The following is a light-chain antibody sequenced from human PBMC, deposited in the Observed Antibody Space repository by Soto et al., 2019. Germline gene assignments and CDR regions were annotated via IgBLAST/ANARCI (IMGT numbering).Light chain of an antibody. J-gene: IGKJ2*01. V-gene: IGKV2-30*01. CDR3: MQGTHWPPYT. Sequence: DVVMTQSPLSLPVTLGQPASISCRSSQSLAYIDGNTYLNWFQQRPGQSPRRLIYKVSNRDSGVPDRFSGSGSVTDFTLKISRVEAEDVGVYYCMQGTHWPPYTFGQGTKLEMK. CDR1: QSLAYIDGNTY. CDR2: KVS.